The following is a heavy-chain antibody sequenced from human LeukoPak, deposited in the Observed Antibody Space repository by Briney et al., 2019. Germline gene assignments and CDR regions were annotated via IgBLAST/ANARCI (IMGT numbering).Heavy chain of an antibody. D-gene: IGHD4-17*01. CDR3: ATTYGAGLDY. CDR2: TSYDGGNK. J-gene: IGHJ4*02. CDR1: KLTFSDYA. V-gene: IGHV3-30*04. Sequence: PGTSLRLSCAVSKLTFSDYAIHWVRQAPGKGLEWVALTSYDGGNKHYTDSVKGRFTISRDNSKNTVYLRMSSLRRNDTAVYYCATTYGAGLDYSGQGTLVTVSS.